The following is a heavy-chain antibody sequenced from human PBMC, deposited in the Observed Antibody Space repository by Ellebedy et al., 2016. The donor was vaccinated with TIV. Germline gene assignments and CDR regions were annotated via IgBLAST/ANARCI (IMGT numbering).Heavy chain of an antibody. J-gene: IGHJ4*02. CDR3: AKLGHRATPDDS. D-gene: IGHD1-14*01. CDR2: IDLSDSAT. Sequence: PGGSLRLSCQGSAYSFINYWIVWVRQMPGRGLEWMGIIDLSDSATRYSPSFQGQVTISADRSVTTAYLHFNSLKPSDTAVYYCAKLGHRATPDDSWGQGTLVTVSS. V-gene: IGHV5-51*01. CDR1: AYSFINYW.